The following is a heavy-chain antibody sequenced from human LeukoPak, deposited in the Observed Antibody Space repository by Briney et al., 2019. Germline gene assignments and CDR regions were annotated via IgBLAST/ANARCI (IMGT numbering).Heavy chain of an antibody. CDR1: GLTFSGYD. CDR2: IGIGGDT. D-gene: IGHD3-16*01. Sequence: PGGSLGFSGEAPGLTFSGYDLHWFRQPTGKGLEWVSAIGIGGDTYYPGSVKGRFTMSRENAKNSLYLQMNSLRAGDTAVYYCARGYVHAFDLWGPGTMVTVSS. V-gene: IGHV3-13*04. CDR3: ARGYVHAFDL. J-gene: IGHJ3*01.